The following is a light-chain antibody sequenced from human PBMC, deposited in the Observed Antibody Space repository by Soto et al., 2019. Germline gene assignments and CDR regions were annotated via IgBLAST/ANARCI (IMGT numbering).Light chain of an antibody. CDR3: GTWDISLSGGV. J-gene: IGLJ1*01. V-gene: IGLV1-51*02. Sequence: QSVLTQPPSVSAAPGQTVTISCSGTSSNLGNNDVSWYQQLPGTAPKLLIYQNIKRPSGIPDRFSGSKSGTSATLGITGLQTGDEADYYCGTWDISLSGGVFGTGTKVTVL. CDR1: SSNLGNND. CDR2: QNI.